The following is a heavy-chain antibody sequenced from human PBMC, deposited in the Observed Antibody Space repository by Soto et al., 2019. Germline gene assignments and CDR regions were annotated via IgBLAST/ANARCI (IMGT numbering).Heavy chain of an antibody. CDR2: ISYDGSNK. D-gene: IGHD3-22*01. CDR3: AKDSSYYYDISGYYYFDY. Sequence: GGSLRLSCAASGFTFSSYGMHWFRQAPGKGLEWVAVISYDGSNKYYADSVKGRFTISRDNSKNTLYLQMNSLRAEDTAVYYCAKDSSYYYDISGYYYFDYWGQGTLVTVSS. V-gene: IGHV3-30*18. J-gene: IGHJ4*02. CDR1: GFTFSSYG.